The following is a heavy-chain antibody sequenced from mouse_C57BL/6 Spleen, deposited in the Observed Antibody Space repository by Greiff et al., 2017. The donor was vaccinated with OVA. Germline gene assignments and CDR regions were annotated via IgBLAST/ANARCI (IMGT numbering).Heavy chain of an antibody. J-gene: IGHJ1*03. D-gene: IGHD4-1*01. CDR3: ARDELGPFDV. CDR1: GFTFSSYA. V-gene: IGHV5-4*01. CDR2: ISDGGSYT. Sequence: EVKLVESGGGLVKPGGSLKLSCAASGFTFSSYAMSWVRQTPEKRLEWVATISDGGSYTYYPDNVKGRFTISRDNAKNNLYLQMSHLKSEDTAMYYCARDELGPFDVWGTGTTVTVSA.